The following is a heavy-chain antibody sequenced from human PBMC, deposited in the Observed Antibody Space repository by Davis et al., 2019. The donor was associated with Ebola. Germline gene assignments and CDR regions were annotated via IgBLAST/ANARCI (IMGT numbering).Heavy chain of an antibody. CDR3: ARGGYCSGGSCKTYYYGMDV. CDR2: ISAYNGNT. J-gene: IGHJ6*02. V-gene: IGHV1-18*01. Sequence: AASVKVSCKASGGTFSSYAISWVRQAPGQGLEWMGWISAYNGNTNYAQKLQGRVTMTTDTSTSTAYMELRSLRSDDTAVYYCARGGYCSGGSCKTYYYGMDVWGQGTTVTVSS. D-gene: IGHD2-15*01. CDR1: GGTFSSYA.